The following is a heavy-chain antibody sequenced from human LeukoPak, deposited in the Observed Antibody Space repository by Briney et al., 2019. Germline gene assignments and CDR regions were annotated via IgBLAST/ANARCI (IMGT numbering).Heavy chain of an antibody. CDR3: ARDRRQGVTSYYYGMDV. CDR1: GFTFSTYG. Sequence: GGSLRLSCAASGFTFSTYGIHWVRQAPGKGLEWVTVISYDGNKKYYADSVKGRFTISRDNSKDTLSLQMNSLRPEDTAVYYCARDRRQGVTSYYYGMDVWGQGTTVIVSS. V-gene: IGHV3-30*03. CDR2: ISYDGNKK. D-gene: IGHD2-8*01. J-gene: IGHJ6*02.